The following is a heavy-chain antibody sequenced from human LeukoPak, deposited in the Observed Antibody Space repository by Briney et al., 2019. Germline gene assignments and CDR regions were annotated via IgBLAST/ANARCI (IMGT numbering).Heavy chain of an antibody. Sequence: GGSLRLSCAASGFTFSSYWMHWVRQAPGKGLVWVSNINNDGSITTYADSVKGRFTISRDNVKNTLFLQMNSLGAEDTALYYCARGWNTTPRSGFDIWGLGTMVTVSS. J-gene: IGHJ3*02. CDR1: GFTFSSYW. V-gene: IGHV3-74*01. CDR3: ARGWNTTPRSGFDI. D-gene: IGHD1/OR15-1a*01. CDR2: INNDGSIT.